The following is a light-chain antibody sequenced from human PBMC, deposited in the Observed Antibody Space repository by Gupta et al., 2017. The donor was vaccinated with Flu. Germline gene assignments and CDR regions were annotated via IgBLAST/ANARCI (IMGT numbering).Light chain of an antibody. CDR3: QQYGSSPWT. CDR2: GAS. CDR1: QSVSSSY. J-gene: IGKJ3*01. V-gene: IGKV3-20*01. Sequence: GTLSLSPGERATRSCRARQSVSSSYLAWYQQKPGQAPRLLIYGASSRATGIPDRFSGSGSGTDFTLTISRLEPEDFAVYYCQQYGSSPWTFGHGTKVDIK.